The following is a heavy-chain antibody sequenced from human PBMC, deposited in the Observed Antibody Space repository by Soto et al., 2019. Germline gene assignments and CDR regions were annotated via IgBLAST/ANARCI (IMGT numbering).Heavy chain of an antibody. V-gene: IGHV1-69*04. CDR1: GGTFSSYT. CDR2: IIPILGIA. D-gene: IGHD6-13*01. Sequence: SVKVSCKASGGTFSSYTISWVRQAPGQGLEWMGRIIPILGIANYAQKFQGRVTITADKSTSTAYMELSSLRSEDTAVHYCARDLGAAAGTNCWGQGTLVTVSS. CDR3: ARDLGAAAGTNC. J-gene: IGHJ4*02.